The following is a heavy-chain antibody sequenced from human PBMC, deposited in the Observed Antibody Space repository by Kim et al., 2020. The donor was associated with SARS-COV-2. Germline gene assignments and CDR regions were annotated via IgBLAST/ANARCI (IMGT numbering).Heavy chain of an antibody. D-gene: IGHD3-16*02. Sequence: GGSLRLSCAASGFTFTSLAMTWVRQAPGKGLEWVSSISATGGRTYYADSVRGRFTISKDDSKSTLYLLMNSLTAEDTAVYYCASLVPRVNHFDFWGRVTL. V-gene: IGHV3-23*01. CDR2: ISATGGRT. CDR1: GFTFTSLA. J-gene: IGHJ4*02. CDR3: ASLVPRVNHFDF.